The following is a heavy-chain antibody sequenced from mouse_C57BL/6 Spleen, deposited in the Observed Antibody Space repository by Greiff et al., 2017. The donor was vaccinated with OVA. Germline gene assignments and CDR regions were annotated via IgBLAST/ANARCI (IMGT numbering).Heavy chain of an antibody. CDR2: ISSGGSYT. J-gene: IGHJ3*01. V-gene: IGHV5-6*02. Sequence: EVKLVESGGDLVKPGGSLKLSCAASGFTFSSYGMSWVRQTPDKRLEWVATISSGGSYTYYPDSVKGRFTISRDNAKNTLYLQMSSLTSEDTAMYYCSSSQEYYGNYEAYWGQGTLVTVSA. D-gene: IGHD2-1*01. CDR1: GFTFSSYG. CDR3: SSSQEYYGNYEAY.